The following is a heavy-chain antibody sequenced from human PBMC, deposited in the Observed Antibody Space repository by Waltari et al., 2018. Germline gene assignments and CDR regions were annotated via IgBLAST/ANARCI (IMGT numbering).Heavy chain of an antibody. V-gene: IGHV6-1*01. D-gene: IGHD1-26*01. J-gene: IGHJ4*02. CDR3: ARGGVGSTAGFDY. Sequence: QVQLQQSGPGLVKPSQTLPLTCAISGASVSSTRAAWNWLRQSPSRGLEWLGRTYYRSKWYNEYAVSVKSRININPDISKNQFSLQLNSVTPEDTAVYYCARGGVGSTAGFDYWGQETLVTVSS. CDR1: GASVSSTRAA. CDR2: TYYRSKWYN.